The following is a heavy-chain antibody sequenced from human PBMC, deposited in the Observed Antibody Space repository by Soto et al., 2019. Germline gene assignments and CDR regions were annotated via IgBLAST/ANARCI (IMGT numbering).Heavy chain of an antibody. CDR1: GGTFSNDV. V-gene: IGHV1-69*04. D-gene: IGHD6-19*01. CDR3: ARGLAVADYYGMEV. J-gene: IGHJ6*02. CDR2: INPILGIT. Sequence: GASVKVSCKVSGGTFSNDVINWVRQVPGQGLEWMAKINPILGITNSAQKFQGRVTISADKSTNTAYMELTSLGSRDTAVYYCARGLAVADYYGMEVWGQGTRVTVSS.